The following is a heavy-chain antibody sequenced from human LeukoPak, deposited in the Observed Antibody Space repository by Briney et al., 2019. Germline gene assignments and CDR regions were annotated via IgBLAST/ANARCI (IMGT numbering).Heavy chain of an antibody. D-gene: IGHD5-18*01. CDR3: ARDRVRYSYGPTVTDY. Sequence: ASVKVSCKASGYTFTSYYMHWVRQAPGQGLEWMGIINPSGGSTSYAQKFQGRVTMTRDMSTSTVYMELSSLRSEGTAVYYCARDRVRYSYGPTVTDYWGQGTLVTVSS. J-gene: IGHJ4*02. V-gene: IGHV1-46*01. CDR2: INPSGGST. CDR1: GYTFTSYY.